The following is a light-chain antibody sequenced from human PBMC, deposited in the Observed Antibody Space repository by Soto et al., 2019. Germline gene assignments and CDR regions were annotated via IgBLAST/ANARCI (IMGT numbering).Light chain of an antibody. Sequence: PGERATLSCRASQSVSSYLAWYQQKPGQAPRLLIYDASNRATGVPARFRGSGSGTDFTLTISSLEPEDFSVYYCQQRSNWPITFGQGTRLEIK. J-gene: IGKJ5*01. CDR3: QQRSNWPIT. V-gene: IGKV3-11*01. CDR2: DAS. CDR1: QSVSSY.